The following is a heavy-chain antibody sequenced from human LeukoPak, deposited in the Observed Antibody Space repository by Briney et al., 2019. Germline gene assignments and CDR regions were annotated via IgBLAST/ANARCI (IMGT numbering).Heavy chain of an antibody. Sequence: GGSLRLSCAASGFTFSSYWMSWVRQAPGKGLEWVSAISGSGGSTYYADSVKGRFTISRDNSKNTLYLQMNSLRAEDTAVYYCAKGLSYGSGSRVEYWGQGTLVTVSS. CDR1: GFTFSSYW. CDR2: ISGSGGST. D-gene: IGHD3-10*01. V-gene: IGHV3-23*01. J-gene: IGHJ4*02. CDR3: AKGLSYGSGSRVEY.